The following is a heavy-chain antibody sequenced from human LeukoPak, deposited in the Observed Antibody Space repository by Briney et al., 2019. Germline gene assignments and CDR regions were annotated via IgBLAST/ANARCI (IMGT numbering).Heavy chain of an antibody. Sequence: GGTLSLFCAVSGFTFSSYGISWVRQAPGEGLECVSSISGSGDKTYYAVSVEGRFTISRDNSKHTMYLQMNRLRAAHTAVTFCAKGGRVGGGITMIRGVRNFYYYMDGWGKGTTVIISS. CDR3: AKGGRVGGGITMIRGVRNFYYYMDG. V-gene: IGHV3-23*01. CDR1: GFTFSSYG. D-gene: IGHD3-10*01. J-gene: IGHJ6*03. CDR2: ISGSGDKT.